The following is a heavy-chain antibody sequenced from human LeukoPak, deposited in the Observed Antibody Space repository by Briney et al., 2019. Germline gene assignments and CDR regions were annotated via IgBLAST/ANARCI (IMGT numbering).Heavy chain of an antibody. V-gene: IGHV3-64*01. J-gene: IGHJ3*02. D-gene: IGHD5-12*01. CDR3: ARATPGVALNAFDI. Sequence: PGGSLRLSCAASGFTFSSYAMHWVRQAPGKGLEYVSAISSNGGSTYYANSVKGRFTISRDNSKNTLYLQMGSLRAEDMAVYYCARATPGVALNAFDIWGQGTMVTVSS. CDR1: GFTFSSYA. CDR2: ISSNGGST.